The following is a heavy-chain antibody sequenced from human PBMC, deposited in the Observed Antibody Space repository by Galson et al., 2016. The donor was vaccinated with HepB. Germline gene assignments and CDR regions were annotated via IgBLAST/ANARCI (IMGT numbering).Heavy chain of an antibody. Sequence: SLRLSCAASGFTFNSYTMNWVRQAPGKGLEWVSSISSSGSDIYYADSVRGRFTISRDNATNSLYLQLNSLRAEDTAVYYCARMGDRWLQFFTWFDPWGQGTLVTVSS. CDR2: ISSSGSDI. V-gene: IGHV3-21*01. D-gene: IGHD5-24*01. J-gene: IGHJ5*02. CDR3: ARMGDRWLQFFTWFDP. CDR1: GFTFNSYT.